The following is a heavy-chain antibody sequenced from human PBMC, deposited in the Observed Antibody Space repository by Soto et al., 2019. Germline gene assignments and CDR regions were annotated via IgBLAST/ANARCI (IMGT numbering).Heavy chain of an antibody. CDR3: DRAWGGGYYASGSYNWFDN. CDR2: IYYSGST. J-gene: IGHJ5*02. CDR1: GGSISSSSYY. Sequence: SETLSLTCTVSGGSISSSSYYWGWIRQPPGKGLEWIGSIYYSGSTYYNPSLKSRVTISVDTSKNQFSLKLSSVTAADTAVYYCDRAWGGGYYASGSYNWFDNWDQGTLVTV. D-gene: IGHD3-10*01. V-gene: IGHV4-39*01.